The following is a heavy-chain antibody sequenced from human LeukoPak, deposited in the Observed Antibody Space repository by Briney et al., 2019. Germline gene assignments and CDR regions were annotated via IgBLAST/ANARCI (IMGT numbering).Heavy chain of an antibody. D-gene: IGHD5-18*01. V-gene: IGHV3-7*01. J-gene: IGHJ6*03. Sequence: GGSLRLSCAASGFIIISYRMSWVRQAPGKGLEWVANIKQDGSEKYYVDSVKGRFTISRDNAKNSLYLQMNSLRAEDTAVYYCARALGGYSYSSYYYYYYMDVWGKGTTVTISS. CDR2: IKQDGSEK. CDR1: GFIIISYR. CDR3: ARALGGYSYSSYYYYYYMDV.